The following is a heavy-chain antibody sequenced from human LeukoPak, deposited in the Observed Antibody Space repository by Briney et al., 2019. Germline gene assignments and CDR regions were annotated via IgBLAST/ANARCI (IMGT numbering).Heavy chain of an antibody. CDR1: GYSFSTYS. V-gene: IGHV3-21*01. J-gene: IGHJ4*01. CDR2: ISTGSSYI. D-gene: IGHD3-22*01. Sequence: PGGSLRLSCAASGYSFSTYSMNWVRQAPGKGLEWVSFISTGSSYIYYADSVKGRFTISRDNAKKSLYLQMNSLRAEHTAVYFCPRSFYDSSGYPNFDYWGHRTLVTVSS. CDR3: PRSFYDSSGYPNFDY.